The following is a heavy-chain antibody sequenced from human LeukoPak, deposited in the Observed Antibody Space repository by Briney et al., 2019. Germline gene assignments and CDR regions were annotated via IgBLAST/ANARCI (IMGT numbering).Heavy chain of an antibody. J-gene: IGHJ4*02. CDR3: ARLDDSSGYYYFDY. CDR2: INPNSGGT. Sequence: ASVKVSCKASGYTFTSYYMHWVRQAPGQGLEWMGWINPNSGGTNYAQKFQGRVTMTRDTSISTAYMELSRLRSDDTAVYYCARLDDSSGYYYFDYWGQGTLVTVSS. V-gene: IGHV1-2*02. CDR1: GYTFTSYY. D-gene: IGHD3-22*01.